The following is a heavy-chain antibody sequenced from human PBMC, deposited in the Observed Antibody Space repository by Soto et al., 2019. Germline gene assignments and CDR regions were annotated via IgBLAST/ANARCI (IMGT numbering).Heavy chain of an antibody. CDR1: GFSFEDYG. D-gene: IGHD4-17*01. CDR2: ISWNSGSV. V-gene: IGHV3-9*01. CDR3: VKDIGAVTRRGLDH. J-gene: IGHJ4*02. Sequence: EVQLVESGGGPVQPGMTLRLSCAASGFSFEDYGMHWVRQGPGKGLEWVAGISWNSGSVGYAGSVKGRFTISRYNAKNSLYLQMSGLRPEDTALYHWVKDIGAVTRRGLDHWGQGTLVTVSS.